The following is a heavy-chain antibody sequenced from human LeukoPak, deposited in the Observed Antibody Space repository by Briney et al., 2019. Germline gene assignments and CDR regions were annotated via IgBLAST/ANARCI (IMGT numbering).Heavy chain of an antibody. CDR1: EFTFSSYS. CDR2: ISGGGGST. J-gene: IGHJ4*02. CDR3: AKGGKWDVTPFDY. Sequence: GGSLRLSCAASEFTFSSYSMNWVRQAPGKGLGWVSTISGGGGSTYYADSVKGRFTISRDNSKNTLYLQVSSLRAEDTAVYYCAKGGKWDVTPFDYWGQGTLVTVSS. V-gene: IGHV3-23*01. D-gene: IGHD1-26*01.